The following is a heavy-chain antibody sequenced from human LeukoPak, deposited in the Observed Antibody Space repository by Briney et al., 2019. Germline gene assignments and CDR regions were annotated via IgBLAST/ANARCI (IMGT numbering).Heavy chain of an antibody. D-gene: IGHD1-1*01. V-gene: IGHV3-7*01. CDR3: ASSTGMDV. CDR2: IKQDGSEK. CDR1: GFTFSSYA. Sequence: PGGSLRLSCAASGFTFSSYAMSWVRQAPGKGLEWVAKIKQDGSEKYYVDSVKGRFTISRDNAKNSVYLEMNSLRVEDTAVYYCASSTGMDVWGKGTTVTVSS. J-gene: IGHJ6*04.